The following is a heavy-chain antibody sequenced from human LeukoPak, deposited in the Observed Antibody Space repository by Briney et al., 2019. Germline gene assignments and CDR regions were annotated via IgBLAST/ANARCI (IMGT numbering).Heavy chain of an antibody. CDR3: ARSSRASWHLDV. CDR2: IYPGDSDT. J-gene: IGHJ6*02. Sequence: GESLKISCKGSGYTFATSWIGWLRQMPGKGLEWMGIIYPGDSDTRYSPSFQGQVTISADNSVSTAYLLWGSLKASDTAIYYCARSSRASWHLDVWGQGTTVTVSS. V-gene: IGHV5-51*01. D-gene: IGHD5-24*01. CDR1: GYTFATSW.